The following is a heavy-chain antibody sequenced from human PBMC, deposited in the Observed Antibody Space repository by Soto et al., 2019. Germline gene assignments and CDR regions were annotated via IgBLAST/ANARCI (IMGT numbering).Heavy chain of an antibody. J-gene: IGHJ6*02. CDR2: VSANNGHT. CDR1: GFTFSNYG. V-gene: IGHV1-18*01. CDR3: ARDIESVTAKHFFYYYAMDV. D-gene: IGHD2-8*01. Sequence: VASVKVSCKASGFTFSNYGLNWVRQAPGQGLEWMGWVSANNGHTNYAQNLQGRVSMTTDTSTSTAYMELRGLTFDDTAVYYCARDIESVTAKHFFYYYAMDVWGQ.